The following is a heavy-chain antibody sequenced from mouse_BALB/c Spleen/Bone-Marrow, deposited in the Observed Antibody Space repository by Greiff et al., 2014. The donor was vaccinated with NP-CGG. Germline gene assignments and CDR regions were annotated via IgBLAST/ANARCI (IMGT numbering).Heavy chain of an antibody. J-gene: IGHJ3*01. V-gene: IGHV14-3*02. D-gene: IGHD1-1*01. CDR1: GFNIKDTY. CDR3: ASYYYGSAWFAY. CDR2: IDPANGNT. Sequence: EVMLVESGAELVKPGASVKLSCTASGFNIKDTYMHWVKQRPEQGLEWIGRIDPANGNTKYDPKFQGKATITADTSSNTAYLQLSSLTSEDTAVYYCASYYYGSAWFAYRGQGTLVTVSA.